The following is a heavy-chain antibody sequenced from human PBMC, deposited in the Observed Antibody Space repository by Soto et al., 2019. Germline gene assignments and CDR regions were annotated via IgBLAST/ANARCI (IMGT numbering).Heavy chain of an antibody. CDR1: GGSVSSSY. CDR2: IYYNRDS. Sequence: SETLSLTCTVSGGSVSSSYWSWIRQPPGKGLEWIGDIYYNRDSNYNPSLKSRVTISVDTSKNQFSLKLSSVTAADTAVYYCARDSRWFDPWGQGTLVTAPQ. J-gene: IGHJ5*02. CDR3: ARDSRWFDP. V-gene: IGHV4-59*02.